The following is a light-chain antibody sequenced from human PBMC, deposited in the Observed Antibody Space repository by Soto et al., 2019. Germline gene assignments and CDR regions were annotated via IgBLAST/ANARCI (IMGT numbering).Light chain of an antibody. V-gene: IGKV3-20*01. J-gene: IGKJ1*01. CDR3: QQYGISPST. Sequence: EIVLTQSPGTLSLSPGERATLSCRASQSVRSSLAWYQQKPGQAPRLLIYGTSNRATAIPDRFSGSGSGADFTLTISRLEPEDFALYYCQQYGISPSTFGPGTKVEI. CDR1: QSVRSS. CDR2: GTS.